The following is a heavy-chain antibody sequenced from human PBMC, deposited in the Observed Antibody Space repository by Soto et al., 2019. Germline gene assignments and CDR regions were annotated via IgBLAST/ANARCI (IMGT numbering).Heavy chain of an antibody. CDR3: AREPSGWGVWYYGMDV. J-gene: IGHJ6*02. Sequence: SETLSLTCTVSGGSISSGDYYWSWIRQPPGKGLEWIGYIYYSGSTYYNPSLKSRVTISVDTSKNQLSLKLSSVTAADTAVYYCAREPSGWGVWYYGMDVWGQGTTVTVS. CDR1: GGSISSGDYY. V-gene: IGHV4-30-4*01. D-gene: IGHD3-10*01. CDR2: IYYSGST.